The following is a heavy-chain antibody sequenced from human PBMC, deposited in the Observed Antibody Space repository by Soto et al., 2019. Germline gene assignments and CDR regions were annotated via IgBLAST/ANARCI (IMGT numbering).Heavy chain of an antibody. Sequence: QVQLVQSGAEVKKPGASVKVSCKASGYTFTTYGISWVRQAPGQGLGWMGWISVYVGSTNYAQKFQGRVTMTTDTSTTTAYMELRSLRSDDTAVYYCARGGGEGYYYDSSGYYYDYWGQGTLVTVSS. CDR2: ISVYVGST. CDR3: ARGGGEGYYYDSSGYYYDY. V-gene: IGHV1-18*01. J-gene: IGHJ4*02. D-gene: IGHD3-22*01. CDR1: GYTFTTYG.